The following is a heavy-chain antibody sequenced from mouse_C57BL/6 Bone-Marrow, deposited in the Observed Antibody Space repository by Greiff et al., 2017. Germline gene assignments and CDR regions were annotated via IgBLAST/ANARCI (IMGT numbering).Heavy chain of an antibody. Sequence: EVQLQQSGTVLARPGASVKMSCKTSGYTFTSYWMHLVKQRPGQGLEWIGAIYPGNSDTSYNQKFKGKAKLTAVTSASTAYMELSSLTNEDSAVYYCTIYYDYESWFAYWGQGALVTVSA. D-gene: IGHD2-4*01. CDR2: IYPGNSDT. V-gene: IGHV1-5*01. CDR3: TIYYDYESWFAY. J-gene: IGHJ3*01. CDR1: GYTFTSYW.